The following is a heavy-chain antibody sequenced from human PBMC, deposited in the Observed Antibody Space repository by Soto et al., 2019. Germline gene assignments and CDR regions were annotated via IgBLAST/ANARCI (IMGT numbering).Heavy chain of an antibody. V-gene: IGHV3-21*06. Sequence: GGSLRLSCAASGFTFTRYSMNWVRQAPGKGLEWVSSISSTTNYIYFGDSMKGRFTISRDNAKNSLYLEMNSLRAEDTAVYYCARESEDLTSNFDYWGQGTLVTVSS. J-gene: IGHJ4*02. CDR3: ARESEDLTSNFDY. CDR2: ISSTTNYI. CDR1: GFTFTRYS.